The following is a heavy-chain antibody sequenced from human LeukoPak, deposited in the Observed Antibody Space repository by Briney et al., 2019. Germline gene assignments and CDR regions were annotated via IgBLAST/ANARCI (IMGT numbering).Heavy chain of an antibody. D-gene: IGHD3-22*01. V-gene: IGHV4-59*01. J-gene: IGHJ4*02. CDR2: IYYSGST. CDR1: GGSISSYY. CDR3: ARGGYYDSSGYYIDY. Sequence: SETLSLTCTVSGGSISSYYWSWIRQPPGKGLEWIGYIYYSGSTNYNPSLKSRVTISVDTSKNQFSLKLSSVAAADTAVYYCARGGYYDSSGYYIDYWGQGTLVTVSS.